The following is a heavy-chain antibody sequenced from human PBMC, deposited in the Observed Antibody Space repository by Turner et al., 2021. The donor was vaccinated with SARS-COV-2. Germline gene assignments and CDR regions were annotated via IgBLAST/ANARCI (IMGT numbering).Heavy chain of an antibody. CDR2: IYYRGST. CDR1: GGSISSYY. CDR3: ARELTNNWFDP. V-gene: IGHV4-59*01. J-gene: IGHJ5*02. Sequence: VLLQASGPGLVKPSETLSLTCTVSGGSISSYYWAWIRQPPGKRLEWIGYIYYRGSTNYNPSLKSRATISVDTSKNQFSLKLTSVTAADTAVYFCARELTNNWFDPWGQGTLVTVSS. D-gene: IGHD3-10*01.